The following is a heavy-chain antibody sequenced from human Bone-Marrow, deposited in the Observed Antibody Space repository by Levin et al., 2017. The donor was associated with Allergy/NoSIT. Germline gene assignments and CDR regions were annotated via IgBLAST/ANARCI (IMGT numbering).Heavy chain of an antibody. V-gene: IGHV3-30*18. CDR2: ISFDGRYE. CDR1: GISLYGYG. D-gene: IGHD3-10*01. J-gene: IGHJ4*02. CDR3: AKDLSRGASYITPLLWSNSFDS. Sequence: PGGSLRLSCAASGISLYGYGMHWVRQAPGKGLEWVAVISFDGRYEHYADSVKGRFSISRDKSKDTVFLQMNSLRVEDSAVYYCAKDLSRGASYITPLLWSNSFDSWGQGTQVTVSS.